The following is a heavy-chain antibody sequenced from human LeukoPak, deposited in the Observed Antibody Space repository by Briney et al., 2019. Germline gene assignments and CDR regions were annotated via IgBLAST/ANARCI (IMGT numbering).Heavy chain of an antibody. CDR1: GGSINSYY. CDR3: ARDGGSSWSHQYGLDV. D-gene: IGHD6-13*01. J-gene: IGHJ6*02. CDR2: VYYNWNI. Sequence: SETLSLTCTVSGGSINSYYWSWIRQPPGKGLEWIGYVYYNWNINYNPSFKSRVTISVDTSKNQFSLKLSSVTAADTAVYYCARDGGSSWSHQYGLDVWGQGTTVTVSS. V-gene: IGHV4-59*01.